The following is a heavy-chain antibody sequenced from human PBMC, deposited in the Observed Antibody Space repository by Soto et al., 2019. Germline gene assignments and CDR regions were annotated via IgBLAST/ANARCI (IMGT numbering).Heavy chain of an antibody. V-gene: IGHV4-39*01. Sequence: LFLTCIVSGGSIRRGSYYWGWIRQPAGKGPEWIGSIYECGSTYYNVSLKSRVTTEVDTSKSQVSLKLTSVTAADTAVYYCARHHTGAEREAFLPDWFDPWGQGTPVTVSS. CDR1: GGSIRRGSYY. CDR2: IYECGST. D-gene: IGHD2-8*02. CDR3: ARHHTGAEREAFLPDWFDP. J-gene: IGHJ5*02.